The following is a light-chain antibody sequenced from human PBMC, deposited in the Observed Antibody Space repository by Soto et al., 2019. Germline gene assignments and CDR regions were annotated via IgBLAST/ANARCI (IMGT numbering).Light chain of an antibody. CDR3: CSYAGSSTFV. J-gene: IGLJ2*01. Sequence: QPVLTQPASVSGSPGQSITISCTGTSSDVGSYNLVSWYQQHPGKAPKLMIYEVSKRPSGVSNRFSGSKSGNTASLTISGLQADDDADYYCCSYAGSSTFVFGGGTQLTVL. CDR2: EVS. V-gene: IGLV2-23*02. CDR1: SSDVGSYNL.